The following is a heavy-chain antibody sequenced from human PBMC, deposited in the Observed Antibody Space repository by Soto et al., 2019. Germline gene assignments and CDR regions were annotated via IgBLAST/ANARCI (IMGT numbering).Heavy chain of an antibody. CDR3: AKPDTDWDV. Sequence: LRLSCAASGFTFSSYAMSWVRQAPGKGLEWISSISGSGRSTYYADSVKGRFTISRDNSKNTLYLQMNSLRAEDTALYFCAKPDTDWDVWGQGTTVTV. V-gene: IGHV3-23*01. D-gene: IGHD5-18*01. CDR2: ISGSGRST. CDR1: GFTFSSYA. J-gene: IGHJ6*02.